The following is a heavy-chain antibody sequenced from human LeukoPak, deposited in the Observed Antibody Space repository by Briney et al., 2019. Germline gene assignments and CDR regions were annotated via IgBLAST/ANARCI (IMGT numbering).Heavy chain of an antibody. CDR1: GFTVSSNY. CDR2: IYSGGST. CDR3: AKDPTDSFIVGAPYFDY. D-gene: IGHD1-26*01. J-gene: IGHJ4*02. Sequence: GGSLRLSCAASGFTVSSNYMSWVRQAPGKGLEWVSVIYSGGSTYYADSVKGRFTISRDNSKNTLYLQMNSLRAEDTAVYYCAKDPTDSFIVGAPYFDYWGQGTLVTVSS. V-gene: IGHV3-66*01.